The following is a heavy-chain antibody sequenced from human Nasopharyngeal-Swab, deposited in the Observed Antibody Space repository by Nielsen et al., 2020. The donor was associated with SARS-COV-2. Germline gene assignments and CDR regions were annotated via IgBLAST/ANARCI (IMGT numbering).Heavy chain of an antibody. J-gene: IGHJ6*02. D-gene: IGHD6-6*01. CDR1: GFTISSNY. CDR2: IYSGGST. CDR3: ARDLSLYSSSPSNGMDV. Sequence: GGSLRLSCAASGFTISSNYMSWVRQAPGKGLERVSVIYSGGSTFYADSVEGRFTISRHNSKNTLYLQMNSLRPEDTAIYYCARDLSLYSSSPSNGMDVWGQGTTVTVSS. V-gene: IGHV3-53*04.